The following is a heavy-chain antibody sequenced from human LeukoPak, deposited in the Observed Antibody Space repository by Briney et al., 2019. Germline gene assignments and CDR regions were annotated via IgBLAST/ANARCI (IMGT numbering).Heavy chain of an antibody. V-gene: IGHV5-51*01. D-gene: IGHD2-2*01. J-gene: IGHJ5*02. CDR3: ARHEGGYCRSSSRPPRDDNWFDP. Sequence: GESLKISCKGSGYSFTSYWIGWVRQMPGKGLEWMGIIYPGDSDTRYSPSFQGQVTISADKSISTAYLQWSSLTASATARNYCARHEGGYCRSSSRPPRDDNWFDPWGQGTLVTVSS. CDR1: GYSFTSYW. CDR2: IYPGDSDT.